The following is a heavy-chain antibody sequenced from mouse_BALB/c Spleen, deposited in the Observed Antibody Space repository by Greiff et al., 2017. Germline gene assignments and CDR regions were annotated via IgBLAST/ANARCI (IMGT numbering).Heavy chain of an antibody. V-gene: IGHV1-80*01. Sequence: VQLQQSGAELVRPGSSVKISCKASGYAFSSYWMNWVKQRPGQGLEWIGQIYPGDGDTNYNGKFKGKATLTADKSSSTAYMQLSSLTSEDSAVYFCAREGETDAMDYWGQGTSVTVSS. CDR1: GYAFSSYW. CDR2: IYPGDGDT. J-gene: IGHJ4*01. CDR3: AREGETDAMDY.